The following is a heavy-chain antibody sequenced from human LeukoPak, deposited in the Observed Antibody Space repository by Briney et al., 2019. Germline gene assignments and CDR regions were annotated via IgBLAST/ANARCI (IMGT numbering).Heavy chain of an antibody. J-gene: IGHJ4*02. Sequence: GGSLRLSCAASGFTFSSYGMHWVRQAPGKGLEWVAVISYDGSNKYYADSVKGRFTISRDNAKNTLYLQMNSLRAEDTALYYCAKDPGDFDYWGQGNLVTVSS. CDR2: ISYDGSNK. D-gene: IGHD7-27*01. V-gene: IGHV3-30*04. CDR1: GFTFSSYG. CDR3: AKDPGDFDY.